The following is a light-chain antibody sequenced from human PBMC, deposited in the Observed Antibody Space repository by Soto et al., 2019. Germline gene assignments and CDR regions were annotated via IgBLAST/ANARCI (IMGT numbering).Light chain of an antibody. J-gene: IGKJ2*01. CDR2: WAS. V-gene: IGKV4-1*01. CDR1: QSLLYSSNNKNY. CDR3: HQHYDDRQT. Sequence: DIVMTQSPDSLAVSLGERATINCKSSQSLLYSSNNKNYLAWYQQKPGQPPKLLIYWASTRESGVPDRFSGSGSGTDFTLTITSLQAEDVAVYNCHQHYDDRQTFGQGTKLEIK.